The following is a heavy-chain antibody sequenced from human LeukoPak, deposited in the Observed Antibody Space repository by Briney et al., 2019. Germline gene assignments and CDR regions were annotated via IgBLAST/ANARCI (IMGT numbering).Heavy chain of an antibody. CDR3: AKHNHDWGWDF. J-gene: IGHJ4*02. Sequence: GGSLRLSCAASGFIFSYYGMHWVRQAPGKGLEWLAVIWPDGTIQYYADPVKGRFTISRDNSKNTLYLQLTGLRADDSAVYYCAKHNHDWGWDFWGQGAQVTVSS. CDR2: IWPDGTIQ. D-gene: IGHD2-8*02. V-gene: IGHV3-33*06. CDR1: GFIFSYYG.